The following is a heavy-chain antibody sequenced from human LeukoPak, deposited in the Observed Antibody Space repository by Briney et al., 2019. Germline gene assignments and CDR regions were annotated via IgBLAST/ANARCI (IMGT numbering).Heavy chain of an antibody. CDR2: ISGDGRNI. J-gene: IGHJ6*02. D-gene: IGHD3-9*01. V-gene: IGHV3-74*01. CDR1: GFTFSSYW. CDR3: TRDLMDYDVSTGLHHYYMDV. Sequence: GGSLRLSCAASGFTFSSYWMHWVRQAPRKGLVWVSRISGDGRNINYADSVRGRLTISRDNAKNTLYLQVNTLRVEDTAVYYCTRDLMDYDVSTGLHHYYMDVWGQGTTVTVSS.